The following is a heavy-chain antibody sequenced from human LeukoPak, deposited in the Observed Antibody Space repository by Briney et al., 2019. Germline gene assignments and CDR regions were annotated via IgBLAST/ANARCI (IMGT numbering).Heavy chain of an antibody. Sequence: SGTSLRLPCAASGFTFSNYGMHWVRQAPGKGLEWVATITYDGSSEYYADSVEDRFTVSRDNSKNTLYLQVSSLKTEDTAVYYCAKRGDGGHKSLEYWGQGTLVIVSS. CDR2: ITYDGSSE. CDR3: AKRGDGGHKSLEY. V-gene: IGHV3-30*18. CDR1: GFTFSNYG. J-gene: IGHJ4*02. D-gene: IGHD3-16*01.